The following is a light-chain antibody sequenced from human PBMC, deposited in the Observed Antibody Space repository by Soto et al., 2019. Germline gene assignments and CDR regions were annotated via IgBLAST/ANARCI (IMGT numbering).Light chain of an antibody. CDR2: AAS. CDR3: LQFNNFSRT. CDR1: QGVGNN. V-gene: IGKV1-6*01. J-gene: IGKJ1*01. Sequence: AILMTQSPSSLSASSGERVTISCRASQGVGNNLAWYQQKPGQAPRLLIFAASNIPSGIPSRLSGSGSGTEFTLTISSLQPEDFATYYCLQFNNFSRTFGRGTKVDI.